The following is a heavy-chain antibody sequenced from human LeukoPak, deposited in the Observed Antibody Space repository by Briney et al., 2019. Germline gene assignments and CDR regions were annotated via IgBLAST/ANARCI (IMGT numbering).Heavy chain of an antibody. CDR3: ARHMGTVTSPYYYYYYMDV. J-gene: IGHJ6*03. CDR1: GFTFSSYW. CDR2: IYPGDSDT. Sequence: GGSLRLSCAASGFTFSSYWMSWVRQAPGKGLEWMGIIYPGDSDTRYSPSFQGQVTISADKSISTAYLQWSSLKASDTAMYYCARHMGTVTSPYYYYYYMDVWGKGTTVTVSS. D-gene: IGHD4-17*01. V-gene: IGHV5-51*01.